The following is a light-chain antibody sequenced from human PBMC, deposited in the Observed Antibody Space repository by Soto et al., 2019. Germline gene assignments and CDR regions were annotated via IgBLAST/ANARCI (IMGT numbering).Light chain of an antibody. Sequence: QSVLTQPASVSGSPGQSITISCTGTSSDVGRYNLVSWYQQHPGKAPKLMIYEGTERLSGVSNRFSASKSANTASLTISGLQAEDEAHYHCSSYAGSGTFVFGGGTKLSVL. V-gene: IGLV2-23*01. CDR2: EGT. CDR3: SSYAGSGTFV. CDR1: SSDVGRYNL. J-gene: IGLJ2*01.